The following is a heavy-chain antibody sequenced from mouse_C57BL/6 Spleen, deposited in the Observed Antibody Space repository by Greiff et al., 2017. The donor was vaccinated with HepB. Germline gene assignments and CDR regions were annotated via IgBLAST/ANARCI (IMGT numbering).Heavy chain of an antibody. J-gene: IGHJ3*01. CDR2: IDPEDGDT. CDR1: GFNINDYY. CDR3: ARWISTDPGAY. Sequence: VQLKQSGAELVRPGASVKLSCTASGFNINDYYMHWVKQRPEQGLEWIGRIDPEDGDTEYAPKFQGKATMTADTSSNTAYLQLSSLTSEDTAIYYCARWISTDPGAYWGQGTLVTVSA. V-gene: IGHV14-1*01. D-gene: IGHD1-1*01.